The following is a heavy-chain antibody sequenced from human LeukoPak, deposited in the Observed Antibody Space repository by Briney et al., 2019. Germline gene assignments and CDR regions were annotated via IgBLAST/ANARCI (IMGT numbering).Heavy chain of an antibody. CDR2: INHSGST. CDR1: GGPFSGYY. Sequence: SETLSLTCAVYGGPFSGYYWSWIRQPPGKGLEWIGEINHSGSTNYNPSLKSRVTISVDTSKNQFSLKLSSVTAADTAVYYCARVGGYYANDPWGQGTLVTVSA. CDR3: ARVGGYYANDP. D-gene: IGHD2-2*01. J-gene: IGHJ5*02. V-gene: IGHV4-34*01.